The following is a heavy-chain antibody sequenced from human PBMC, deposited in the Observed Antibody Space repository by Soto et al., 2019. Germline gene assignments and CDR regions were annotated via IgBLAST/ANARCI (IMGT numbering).Heavy chain of an antibody. Sequence: EVQLVESGGGLVQPGGSLRLSCAASGLTLSDHRMDWVRQAPGKGLEWVAGISGKAHSDTTEFAASEKGRFTISRYVSGNSLYLQMDSPQAEDTAVYYCARARGRYSGDYWGQGPLVTVS. V-gene: IGHV3-72*01. CDR2: ISGKAHSDTT. CDR1: GLTLSDHR. J-gene: IGHJ4*02. D-gene: IGHD3-10*01. CDR3: ARARGRYSGDY.